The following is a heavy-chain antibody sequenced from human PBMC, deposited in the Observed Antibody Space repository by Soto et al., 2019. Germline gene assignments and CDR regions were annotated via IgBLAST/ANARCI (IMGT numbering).Heavy chain of an antibody. V-gene: IGHV4-59*08. J-gene: IGHJ3*02. D-gene: IGHD1-1*01. CDR2: IYYSGST. CDR3: AKHVATTAFDI. Sequence: QVQLQESGPGLVKPSETLSLTCTVSGGSISSYYWSWIRQPPGKGLEWIGYIYYSGSTKCNPSLKSRVTISVDTSKNQFSLKLSSMTAADTAVYYCAKHVATTAFDIWGQGTMVTVSS. CDR1: GGSISSYY.